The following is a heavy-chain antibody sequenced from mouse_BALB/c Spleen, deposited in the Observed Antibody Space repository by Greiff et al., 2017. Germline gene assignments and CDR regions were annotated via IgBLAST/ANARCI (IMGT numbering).Heavy chain of an antibody. V-gene: IGHV6-6*02. CDR3: TTLSDGYSAWFAY. D-gene: IGHD2-3*01. Sequence: EVKLVESGGGLVQPGGSMKLSCVASGFTFSNYWMNWVRQSPEKGLEWVAEIRLKSNNYATHSAESVKGRFTISRDDSKSSVYLQMNNLRAEDTGIYYCTTLSDGYSAWFAYWGQGTLVTVSA. CDR1: GFTFSNYW. J-gene: IGHJ3*01. CDR2: IRLKSNNYAT.